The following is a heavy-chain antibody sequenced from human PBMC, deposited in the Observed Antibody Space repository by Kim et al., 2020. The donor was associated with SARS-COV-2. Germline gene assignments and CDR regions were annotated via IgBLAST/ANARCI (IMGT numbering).Heavy chain of an antibody. D-gene: IGHD6-13*01. CDR3: ARASRVGSSLVAIAY. CDR2: IDSYGSSA. J-gene: IGHJ4*02. V-gene: IGHV3-74*01. CDR1: GFTFSSYW. Sequence: GGSLRLSCTASGFTFSSYWMYWVRQAPGKGLVWVSLIDSYGSSATYADSVKGRFTISRDNAKNTLHLHMNSLRAEDTAVYYCARASRVGSSLVAIAYWGQGTLVTVSS.